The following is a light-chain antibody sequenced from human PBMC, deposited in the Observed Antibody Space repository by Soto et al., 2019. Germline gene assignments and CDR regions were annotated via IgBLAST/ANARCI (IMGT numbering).Light chain of an antibody. CDR2: APS. J-gene: IGKJ5*01. Sequence: ILCSQSLSSLAASVAYRVTITGLASQGIDTSLAWYQQKPGKAPKLLIYAPSNFQSGVPSRFSGSGSGTHFTIPISSLQPEDFATYYCQQLHGYPSTCGQGTRLEIK. CDR3: QQLHGYPST. V-gene: IGKV1-9*01. CDR1: QGIDTS.